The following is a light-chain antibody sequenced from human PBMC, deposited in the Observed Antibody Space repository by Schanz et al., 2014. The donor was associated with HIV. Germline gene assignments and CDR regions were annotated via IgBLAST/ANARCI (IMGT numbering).Light chain of an antibody. Sequence: DIQMTQSPSTLSASIGDEVTITCRASQSLDRWLAWYQQKPGQAPSLLIYRASTLQTGVPSRFSGSGSGTEFTLTISSLQPADFATYYCQQYDSYPYTFGQGTKLEIK. CDR3: QQYDSYPYT. CDR1: QSLDRW. CDR2: RAS. V-gene: IGKV1-5*03. J-gene: IGKJ2*01.